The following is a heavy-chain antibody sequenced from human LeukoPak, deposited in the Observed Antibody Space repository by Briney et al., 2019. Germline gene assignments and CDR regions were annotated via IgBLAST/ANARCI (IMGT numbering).Heavy chain of an antibody. Sequence: PGGSLRLSCAASGFTFSNAWMSWVRQAPGKGLEWVGRIKSKTDGGTTDYAAPVKGRFTISRDDSKNTLYLQMNSLKTEDTAVYYCTTGSYYYDFWSGYFSGYYYYYMDVWGKGTTVTVSS. V-gene: IGHV3-15*01. CDR1: GFTFSNAW. D-gene: IGHD3-3*01. CDR3: TTGSYYYDFWSGYFSGYYYYYMDV. J-gene: IGHJ6*03. CDR2: IKSKTDGGTT.